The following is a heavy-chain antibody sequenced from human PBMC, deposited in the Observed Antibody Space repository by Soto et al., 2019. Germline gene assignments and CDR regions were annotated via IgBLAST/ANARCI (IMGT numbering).Heavy chain of an antibody. CDR2: IYYSGTT. CDR1: GGSISSYY. D-gene: IGHD3-9*01. J-gene: IGHJ4*02. V-gene: IGHV4-59*08. Sequence: SEILSLTCTVSGGSISSYYWSWIRQPPGKGLEWIGYIYYSGTTNYNPSLKSRVTISVDTSKNQFSLKLSSVTAADTAVYYCARHLTGYLYYFDYWGQGTLVTVSS. CDR3: ARHLTGYLYYFDY.